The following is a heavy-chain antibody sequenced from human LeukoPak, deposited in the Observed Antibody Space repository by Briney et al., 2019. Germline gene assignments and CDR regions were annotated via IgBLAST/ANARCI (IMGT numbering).Heavy chain of an antibody. J-gene: IGHJ4*02. Sequence: SQTLSLTFAISGDSVSRTNAAWNWIRQSPSRGLEWLGRTYYRTKWYSDAAISVRSRIIINPDTSKNQFSLQLNSVTPEDTAVYYFARGGWYMTVALFDQWGQGTPVTVSS. V-gene: IGHV6-1*01. CDR3: ARGGWYMTVALFDQ. CDR2: TYYRTKWYS. CDR1: GDSVSRTNAA. D-gene: IGHD6-19*01.